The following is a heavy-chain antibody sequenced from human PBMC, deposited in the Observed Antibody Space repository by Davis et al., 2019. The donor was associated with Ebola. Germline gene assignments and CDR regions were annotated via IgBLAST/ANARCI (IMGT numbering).Heavy chain of an antibody. CDR1: GFTFSSYA. CDR2: ISGSGART. Sequence: PGGSLRLSCAASGFTFSSYAMSWVRQAPGKGLEWVSAISGSGARTFYVDSVKGRFTISRDNAKNSLYLQMNSLRDEDTAVYYCARTMSYYDSSGYPLGTHYYDHWGQGTLVTVSS. D-gene: IGHD3-22*01. CDR3: ARTMSYYDSSGYPLGTHYYDH. V-gene: IGHV3-23*01. J-gene: IGHJ4*02.